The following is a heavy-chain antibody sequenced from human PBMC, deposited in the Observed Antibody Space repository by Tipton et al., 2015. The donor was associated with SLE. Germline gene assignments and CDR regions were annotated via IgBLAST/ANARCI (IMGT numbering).Heavy chain of an antibody. CDR3: AKSNMIAAVSYAFDI. V-gene: IGHV1-18*01. D-gene: IGHD6-13*01. CDR1: GYTFTSYG. J-gene: IGHJ3*02. Sequence: QSGAEVKKPGASVKVSCKASGYTFTSYGISWVRQAPGQGLEWMGWISTYNGNTNYAQKFQGRVTMTRDTSTTTVYMDLSSLRSEDTAVYYCAKSNMIAAVSYAFDIWGQGTMVTVSS. CDR2: ISTYNGNT.